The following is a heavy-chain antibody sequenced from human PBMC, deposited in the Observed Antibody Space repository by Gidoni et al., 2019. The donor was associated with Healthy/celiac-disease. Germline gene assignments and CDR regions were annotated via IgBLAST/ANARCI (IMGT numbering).Heavy chain of an antibody. Sequence: QVQLVQSGAEVKKPGSSVKVSCKASGGTFSSYAISWVRQAPGQGLEWMGGIIPIFGTANYAQKFQGRVTITADESTSTAYMELSSLRSEDTAVYYCARDGGYCSGGSCYPDATHFDYWGQGTLVTVSS. V-gene: IGHV1-69*01. J-gene: IGHJ4*02. CDR2: IIPIFGTA. CDR3: ARDGGYCSGGSCYPDATHFDY. CDR1: GGTFSSYA. D-gene: IGHD2-15*01.